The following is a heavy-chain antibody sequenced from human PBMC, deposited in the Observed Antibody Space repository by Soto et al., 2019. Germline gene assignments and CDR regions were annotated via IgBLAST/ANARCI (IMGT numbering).Heavy chain of an antibody. V-gene: IGHV1-69*13. CDR2: IIPIFGTT. Sequence: SVKVSCKASGGTFSSYAISWVRQAPGQGLEWMGGIIPIFGTTNYAQKFQGRVTITADESTSTAYMELSSLRSEDTAVYYCARGGCSSTSCWDIWGQGTLVTVYS. CDR1: GGTFSSYA. D-gene: IGHD2-2*01. CDR3: ARGGCSSTSCWDI. J-gene: IGHJ4*02.